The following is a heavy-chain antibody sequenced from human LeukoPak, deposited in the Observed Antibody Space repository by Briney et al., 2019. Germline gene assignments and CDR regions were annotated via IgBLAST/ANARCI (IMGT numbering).Heavy chain of an antibody. CDR1: GFTVSSNY. CDR2: IYSGGST. CDR3: ARARIFDY. V-gene: IGHV3-53*01. D-gene: IGHD2-15*01. J-gene: IGHJ4*02. Sequence: GGSLRLSRADSGFTVSSNYMSWVRQALGKGLEWVSVIYSGGSTYYADSLKGRFTIPRDNSKNTLYLQMTSLRAEETAVYYCARARIFDYWGQGTLVTVSS.